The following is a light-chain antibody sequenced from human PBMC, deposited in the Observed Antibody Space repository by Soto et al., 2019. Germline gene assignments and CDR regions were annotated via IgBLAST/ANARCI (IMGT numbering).Light chain of an antibody. CDR1: NSDVGGYNF. CDR2: DVT. CDR3: CSYSRSSTLRV. V-gene: IGLV2-14*03. J-gene: IGLJ1*01. Sequence: QSALTQPASVSGSPGQSIIISCTGTNSDVGGYNFVSWYQQHPGKAPKLMIYDVTNRPSGVSNRFSGSKSGNTASLTISGLQAEDEADYYCCSYSRSSTLRVFGTGTKVTVL.